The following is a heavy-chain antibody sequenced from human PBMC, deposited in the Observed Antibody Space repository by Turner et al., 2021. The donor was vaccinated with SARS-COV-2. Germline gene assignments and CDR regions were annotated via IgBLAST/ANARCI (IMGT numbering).Heavy chain of an antibody. CDR3: ATDSYGTL. V-gene: IGHV1-2*02. Sequence: QAQLVQSGAEVKKPGASAMVSCKASGYTFTDYYMRWVRQAPGQGLGWMGWINTNSGGTNCAQKFQGRVTMTRDTSISTANMEMSRLRSDDTAVYYCATDSYGTLWGQGTLVTVSS. D-gene: IGHD5-18*01. J-gene: IGHJ4*02. CDR1: GYTFTDYY. CDR2: INTNSGGT.